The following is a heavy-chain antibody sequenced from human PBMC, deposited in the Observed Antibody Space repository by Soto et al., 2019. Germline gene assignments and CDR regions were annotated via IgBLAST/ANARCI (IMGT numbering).Heavy chain of an antibody. Sequence: EVQLLESGGGLVQPGGSLRLSCAASGFTFSSYAMSWVRQAPGKGLEWVSALSGSGGSTYYADSVKGRFTISRDNSKNTLYLQMNSLRAEDTAVYYCAKGEGYEQLAPSDYWGQGTLVTVSS. CDR2: LSGSGGST. D-gene: IGHD6-6*01. V-gene: IGHV3-23*01. J-gene: IGHJ4*02. CDR3: AKGEGYEQLAPSDY. CDR1: GFTFSSYA.